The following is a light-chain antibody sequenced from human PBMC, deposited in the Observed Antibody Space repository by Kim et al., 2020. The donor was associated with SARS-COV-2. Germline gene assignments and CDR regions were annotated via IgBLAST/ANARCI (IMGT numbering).Light chain of an antibody. V-gene: IGKV1-17*01. CDR1: QDIRND. Sequence: ASVGDRVTITCRASQDIRNDLGWYQQNPGRAPKRRIYGASSLQSGVPSRFSGSGSATEFTITISSLPPEDFATYFCLQHNTYPITFGQGTRLEIK. J-gene: IGKJ5*01. CDR2: GAS. CDR3: LQHNTYPIT.